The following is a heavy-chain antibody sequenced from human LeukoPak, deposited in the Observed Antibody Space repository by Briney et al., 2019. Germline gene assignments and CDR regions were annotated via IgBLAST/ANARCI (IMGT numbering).Heavy chain of an antibody. CDR3: ARALGGDFLLDY. J-gene: IGHJ4*02. V-gene: IGHV3-48*01. Sequence: PGGSLRLSCAASGFTFSSYSVNWVRQAPGKGLEWVPYISSSSSTIYYADSVKGRFTISRDNAKNSLYLQMNSLRAEDTAVYYCARALGGDFLLDYRGQGTLVTVSS. CDR1: GFTFSSYS. D-gene: IGHD2-21*02. CDR2: ISSSSSTI.